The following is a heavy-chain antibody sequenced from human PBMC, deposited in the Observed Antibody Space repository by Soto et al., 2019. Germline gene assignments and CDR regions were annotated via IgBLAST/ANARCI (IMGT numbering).Heavy chain of an antibody. CDR3: AKKSGVGATWYFDY. V-gene: IGHV3-23*01. D-gene: IGHD1-26*01. Sequence: EVQLLESGGGLVQPGGSLRLSCAASGFTFSNYGMSWVRQAPGKGLVWVSALPEIGTNTYYADSVKGRFTISRDNSKNTLFLQINNLRAGDTAVYYCAKKSGVGATWYFDYWGQGTLVTVSS. CDR2: LPEIGTNT. CDR1: GFTFSNYG. J-gene: IGHJ4*02.